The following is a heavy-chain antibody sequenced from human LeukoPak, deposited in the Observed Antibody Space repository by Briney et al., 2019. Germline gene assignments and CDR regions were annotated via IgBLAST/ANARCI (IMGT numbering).Heavy chain of an antibody. Sequence: GGSLRLSCAASGLTSGSYWMTWVRHTPRRGLEWVANIEHDGSERNYMESVKGRFTISRDNGKNLLHLQMNNLRAEDTAVYYCAAGTGWTSEYWGQGILVTVS. CDR2: IEHDGSER. V-gene: IGHV3-7*03. CDR1: GLTSGSYW. CDR3: AAGTGWTSEY. J-gene: IGHJ4*02. D-gene: IGHD2-8*02.